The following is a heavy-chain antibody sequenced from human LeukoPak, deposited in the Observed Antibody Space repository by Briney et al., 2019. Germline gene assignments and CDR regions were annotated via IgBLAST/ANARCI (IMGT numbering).Heavy chain of an antibody. CDR3: AKDDVGATTAHFDY. Sequence: PGGSLRLSCAASGFIFSNYGMSWVRQAPGKGLEWVSGIRGNADTTYYADSVKGRFSIFRDNSKNSLYLQMNSLRAEDTALYYCAKDDVGATTAHFDYWGQGTLVTVSS. D-gene: IGHD1-26*01. V-gene: IGHV3-23*01. J-gene: IGHJ4*02. CDR1: GFIFSNYG. CDR2: IRGNADTT.